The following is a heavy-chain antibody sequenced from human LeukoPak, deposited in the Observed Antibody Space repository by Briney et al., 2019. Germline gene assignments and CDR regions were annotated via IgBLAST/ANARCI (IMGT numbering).Heavy chain of an antibody. J-gene: IGHJ6*02. V-gene: IGHV1-18*01. CDR2: VSTYNGNT. CDR1: GYTFTNYG. Sequence: AASVRVSCKASGYTFTNYGISWVRQAPGQGLEWLGCVSTYNGNTKYLQKLQGRVTMTTDTSTGTAYMELRSLRSDDTTVYYCARDWGWNEMLTDFWIQAFGGMDVWGQGTTVTVSS. CDR3: ARDWGWNEMLTDFWIQAFGGMDV. D-gene: IGHD3/OR15-3a*01.